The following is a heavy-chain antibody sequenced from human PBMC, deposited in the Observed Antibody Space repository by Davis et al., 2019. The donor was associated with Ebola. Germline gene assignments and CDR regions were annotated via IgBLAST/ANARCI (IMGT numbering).Heavy chain of an antibody. J-gene: IGHJ6*02. CDR3: ARGPIAAAGSYYYYGMDV. V-gene: IGHV5-51*01. CDR1: GYSFTSYW. CDR2: IYPGDSDT. Sequence: PGGSLRLSCKGSGYSFTSYWIGWVRQMPGKGLEWMGIIYPGDSDTRYSPSFQGQVTISADKSISTAYLQWSSLKASDTAMYYCARGPIAAAGSYYYYGMDVWGQGTTVTVSS. D-gene: IGHD6-13*01.